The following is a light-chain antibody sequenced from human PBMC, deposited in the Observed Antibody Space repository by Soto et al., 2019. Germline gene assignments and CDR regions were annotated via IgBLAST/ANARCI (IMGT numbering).Light chain of an antibody. J-gene: IGLJ2*01. CDR2: DVN. CDR3: TSWTTSTTMI. Sequence: QSVLTQPASVSGSPGQSITISCTGTSSDIGAYNFVSWYQQHPGKAPKLMLYDVNIRPSGVSNRFSGSKSGNTASRTISGLQAEDEADYYCTSWTTSTTMIFGGGTKLNVL. V-gene: IGLV2-14*03. CDR1: SSDIGAYNF.